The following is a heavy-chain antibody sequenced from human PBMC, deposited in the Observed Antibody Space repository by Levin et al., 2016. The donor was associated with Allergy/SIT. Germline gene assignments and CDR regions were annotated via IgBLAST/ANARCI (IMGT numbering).Heavy chain of an antibody. D-gene: IGHD2-21*02. CDR3: ATSGESEFGDCAH. CDR2: ISWNGLNI. Sequence: ETLSLTCEASGVKVEHHAMSWVRQVPGKGLEWVSGISWNGLNIGYADSVKGRFTISRDIAKNSLYLQMDSLRPGDTAVYFCATSGESEFGDCAHWGQGTLVTVSS. V-gene: IGHV3-20*04. CDR1: GVKVEHHA. J-gene: IGHJ4*02.